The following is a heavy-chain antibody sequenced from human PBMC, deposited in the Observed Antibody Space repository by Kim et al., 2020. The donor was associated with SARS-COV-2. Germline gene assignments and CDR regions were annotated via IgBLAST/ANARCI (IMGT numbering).Heavy chain of an antibody. CDR2: ISWNSGSI. D-gene: IGHD3-22*01. J-gene: IGHJ3*02. CDR3: AKDIGYYYDSSGYPTGDAFDN. Sequence: GGSLRLSCAASGFTFDDYAMHWVRQAPGKGLEWVSGISWNSGSIGYADSVKGRFTISRDNAKNSLYLQMNSLRAEDTALYYCAKDIGYYYDSSGYPTGDAFDNWGQATMVSVSS. V-gene: IGHV3-9*01. CDR1: GFTFDDYA.